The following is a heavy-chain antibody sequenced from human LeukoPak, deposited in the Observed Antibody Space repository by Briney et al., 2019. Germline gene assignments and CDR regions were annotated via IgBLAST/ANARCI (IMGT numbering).Heavy chain of an antibody. CDR3: ARLGPYYDFWSGYLPVDY. J-gene: IGHJ4*02. D-gene: IGHD3-3*01. CDR2: IYYSGNT. Sequence: PSETLSLTCTVSGGSISSSSYYWGWIRQPPGKGLEWIGNIYYSGNTYYNPSLKSRVTISVDTSKNQFSLKLSSVTAADTAVYYCARLGPYYDFWSGYLPVDYWGQGTLVTVSS. V-gene: IGHV4-39*01. CDR1: GGSISSSSYY.